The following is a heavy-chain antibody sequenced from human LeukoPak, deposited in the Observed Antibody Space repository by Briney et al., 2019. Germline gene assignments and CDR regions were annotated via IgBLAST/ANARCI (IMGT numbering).Heavy chain of an antibody. J-gene: IGHJ4*02. Sequence: ASVKVSCKASGYTFISYAMNWVRQAPGQGLEWMGWINTHTGNPTYAQGFTGRLVFSLDTSVSTAYLQISSLKAEDTAVYYCAREYIDPPLGDFDSASYIDYWGQGTLVTVSS. CDR2: INTHTGNP. V-gene: IGHV7-4-1*02. CDR3: AREYIDPPLGDFDSASYIDY. D-gene: IGHD3-10*01. CDR1: GYTFISYA.